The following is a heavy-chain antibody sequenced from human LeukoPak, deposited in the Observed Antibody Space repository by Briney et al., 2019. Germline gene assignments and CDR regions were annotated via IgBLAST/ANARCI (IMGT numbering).Heavy chain of an antibody. V-gene: IGHV1-18*01. J-gene: IGHJ4*02. CDR3: ARVKGQYGEGYFDY. Sequence: ASVKVSCKASGGTSSSYAISWVRQAPGQGLEWMGWISAYNGNTNYAQKLQGRVTMTTDTSTSTAYMELRSLRSDDTAVYYCARVKGQYGEGYFDYWGQGTLVTVSS. CDR1: GGTSSSYA. CDR2: ISAYNGNT. D-gene: IGHD4-17*01.